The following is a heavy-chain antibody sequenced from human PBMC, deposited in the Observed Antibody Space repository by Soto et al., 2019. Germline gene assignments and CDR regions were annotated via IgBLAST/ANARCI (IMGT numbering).Heavy chain of an antibody. CDR3: ARDLDPFDY. V-gene: IGHV4-59*01. D-gene: IGHD3-3*01. CDR1: GGSISSYY. CDR2: IYYSGST. J-gene: IGHJ4*02. Sequence: QVQLKESGPGLVKPSETLSLTCTVSGGSISSYYWSWIRQPPGKGLEWIGYIYYSGSTNYNPSLKSRVTISVDTSKNQFSLKLSSVTAADTAVYYCARDLDPFDYWGQGTLVTVSS.